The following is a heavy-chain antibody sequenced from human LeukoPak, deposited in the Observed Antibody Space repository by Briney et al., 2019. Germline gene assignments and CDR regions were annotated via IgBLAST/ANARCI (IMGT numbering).Heavy chain of an antibody. V-gene: IGHV4-34*01. J-gene: IGHJ4*02. D-gene: IGHD5-18*01. Sequence: SETLSLTCAVYGGSFSGYYWSWIRQPPGKGLEWIGEINHSGSTNYNPSLKSRVTISVDTSKNQFSLKLSYVTAADTAVYYYARSEYSYGFYYWGQGALVTVSS. CDR1: GGSFSGYY. CDR3: ARSEYSYGFYY. CDR2: INHSGST.